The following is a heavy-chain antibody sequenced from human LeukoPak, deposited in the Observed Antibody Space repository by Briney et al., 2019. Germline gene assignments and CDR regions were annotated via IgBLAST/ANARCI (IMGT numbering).Heavy chain of an antibody. V-gene: IGHV5-51*01. CDR2: IYPGDSDP. D-gene: IGHD6-13*01. J-gene: IGHJ4*02. CDR3: ARHGLGSSWFGFDY. Sequence: SGESLKISCKGSGYRFTTYWIGWVRQMPGKGLEWMGIIYPGDSDPRYSPSFQGQVTISADKSISTAYLQWSSLKASDSAMYYCARHGLGSSWFGFDYWGQGTLVTVSS. CDR1: GYRFTTYW.